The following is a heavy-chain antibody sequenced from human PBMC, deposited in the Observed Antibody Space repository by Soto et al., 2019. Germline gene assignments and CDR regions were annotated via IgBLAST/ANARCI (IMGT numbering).Heavy chain of an antibody. CDR3: AREGTTVVTPAGAFDI. V-gene: IGHV1-69*01. CDR1: GGTFSRSP. CDR2: IIPIFGTG. J-gene: IGHJ3*02. D-gene: IGHD4-17*01. Sequence: QVQLVQSGAEVKKPGSSVKVSCKASGGTFSRSPISWVRQAPGQGLEWMGGIIPIFGTGNFAQKFQGRVTITADVSTSTDYLELSSLRSEDTAVYYCAREGTTVVTPAGAFDIWGQGTMVTVSS.